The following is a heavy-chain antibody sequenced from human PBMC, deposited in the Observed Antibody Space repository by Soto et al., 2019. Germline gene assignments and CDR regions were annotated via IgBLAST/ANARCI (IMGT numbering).Heavy chain of an antibody. J-gene: IGHJ3*02. Sequence: GGSLRLSCAASGFTFSSYAMHWVRQAPGKGLEYVSAISSNGGSTYYADSVKGRFTISRDNSKNTLYLQMGSLRAEDMAVYYCARNLRGHINAFDIWGQGTMVTVSS. D-gene: IGHD2-21*01. V-gene: IGHV3-64*02. CDR1: GFTFSSYA. CDR2: ISSNGGST. CDR3: ARNLRGHINAFDI.